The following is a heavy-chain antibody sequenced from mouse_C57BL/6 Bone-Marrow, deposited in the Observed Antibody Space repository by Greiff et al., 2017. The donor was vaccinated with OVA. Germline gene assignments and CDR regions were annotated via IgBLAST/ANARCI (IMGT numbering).Heavy chain of an antibody. CDR1: GYTFTSYT. CDR3: TRGYYFDY. CDR2: IDPTNDYT. V-gene: IGHV1-4*01. Sequence: VKLQESGAELARPGASVKMSCKASGYTFTSYTIHWVKQRPGQGLEWIGYIDPTNDYTNYNQKFKGKATLTADKSSITAYMQLSSLTSEDSAVYYCTRGYYFDYWGQGTTLTVSS. J-gene: IGHJ2*01.